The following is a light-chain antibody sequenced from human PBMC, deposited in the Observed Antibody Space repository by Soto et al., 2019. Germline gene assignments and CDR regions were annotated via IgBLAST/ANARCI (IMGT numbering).Light chain of an antibody. V-gene: IGLV2-23*02. CDR3: CSFASISTYV. CDR1: SSVVGVYNL. J-gene: IGLJ1*01. Sequence: SVLTQPASVSGSPGQSITISCTGTSSVVGVYNLVSWYQYHPGKAPKLMIYEVSKRPSGVSNRFSGSKSGSTASLTISGLQAEDEAHYYCCSFASISTYVFGTGTKVTVL. CDR2: EVS.